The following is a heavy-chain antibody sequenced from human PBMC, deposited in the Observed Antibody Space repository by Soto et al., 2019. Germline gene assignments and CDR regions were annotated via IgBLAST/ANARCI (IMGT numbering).Heavy chain of an antibody. CDR3: ARGFWSGYWFDY. CDR2: IYYSGST. Sequence: PSETLSLTCTVSGGSISSSSYYRGWIRQPPGKGLEWIGSIYYSGSTYYNPSLKSRVTISVDTSKNQFSLKLSSVTAADTAVYYCARGFWSGYWFDYWGQGTLVTVSS. V-gene: IGHV4-39*01. J-gene: IGHJ4*02. D-gene: IGHD3-3*01. CDR1: GGSISSSSYY.